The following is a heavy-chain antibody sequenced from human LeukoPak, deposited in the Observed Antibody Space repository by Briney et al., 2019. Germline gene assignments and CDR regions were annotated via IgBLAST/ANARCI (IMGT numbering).Heavy chain of an antibody. CDR1: GGTFSSYA. Sequence: SVKVSCKASGGTFSSYAISCVRQAPGQGLEWMGRIIPIFGTANYAQKFQGRVTITTGESTSTAYMELSSLRSEDTAVYYCARGRSYGDYPDYFDYWGQGTLVTVSS. V-gene: IGHV1-69*05. CDR3: ARGRSYGDYPDYFDY. D-gene: IGHD4-17*01. CDR2: IIPIFGTA. J-gene: IGHJ4*02.